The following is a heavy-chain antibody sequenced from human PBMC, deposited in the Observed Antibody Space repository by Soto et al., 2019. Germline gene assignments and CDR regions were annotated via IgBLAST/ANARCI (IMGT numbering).Heavy chain of an antibody. CDR1: GYTFTSYD. V-gene: IGHV1-8*01. CDR3: ARRAETNGWNGFGADKYYFDF. CDR2: MDPNTGNS. J-gene: IGHJ4*02. D-gene: IGHD1-1*01. Sequence: ASVKVSCKASGYTFTSYDIYWVRQATGQGLEWMGWMDPNTGNSGYAQKFQGRVTVTSDTSINTVHMELSSLRSEDTAVYYCARRAETNGWNGFGADKYYFDFWGQGTLVTVSS.